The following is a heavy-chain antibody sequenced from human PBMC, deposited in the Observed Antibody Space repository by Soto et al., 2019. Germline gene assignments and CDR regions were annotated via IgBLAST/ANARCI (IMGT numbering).Heavy chain of an antibody. CDR1: GYTFTTYG. D-gene: IGHD1-7*01. Sequence: QVQLVQSGAEVMQPGASVKVSCKTSGYTFTTYGVTWVRQAPGQGLEWMGWISGYSGNTNYAQKVQGRVTMTIDTSASTAFMELRSLRSDDTAVYYCARAAAELLHSRYFLHWGQGTLVTVSS. J-gene: IGHJ1*01. CDR3: ARAAAELLHSRYFLH. CDR2: ISGYSGNT. V-gene: IGHV1-18*01.